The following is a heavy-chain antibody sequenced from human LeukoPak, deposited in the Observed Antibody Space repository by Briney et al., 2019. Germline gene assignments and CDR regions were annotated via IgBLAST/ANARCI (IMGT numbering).Heavy chain of an antibody. CDR2: IWYDGSNK. V-gene: IGHV3-33*08. D-gene: IGHD6-19*01. CDR1: GFTFSNYG. Sequence: TGGSLRLSCAASGFTFSNYGMHWVRQAPGKGLEWVAVIWYDGSNKYYADSVKGRFTISRDNSKNTLYLQMNSLRAEDTAVYHCARDLESSGWNFFDYWGQGTLVTVSS. J-gene: IGHJ4*02. CDR3: ARDLESSGWNFFDY.